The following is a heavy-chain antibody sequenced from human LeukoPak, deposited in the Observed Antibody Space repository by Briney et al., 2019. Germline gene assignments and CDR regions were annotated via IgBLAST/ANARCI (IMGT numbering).Heavy chain of an antibody. CDR2: ISYDGSNK. J-gene: IGHJ4*02. Sequence: PGGSLRLSCAASGFTFSSYGMHWVRQAPGKGLEWVAVISYDGSNKYYADSVKGRFTISRDNSKNTLYLQMNSLRAEDTAVYYCARDQGRAAAGTLDYWGQGTLVTVSS. D-gene: IGHD6-13*01. CDR1: GFTFSSYG. V-gene: IGHV3-30*19. CDR3: ARDQGRAAAGTLDY.